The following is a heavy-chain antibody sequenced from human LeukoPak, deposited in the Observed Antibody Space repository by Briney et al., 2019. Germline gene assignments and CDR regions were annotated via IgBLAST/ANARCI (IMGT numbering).Heavy chain of an antibody. Sequence: GGSLRLSCATYGFSVSANYMTWVRQVPGKGLVWVSHINSDGSWTSYADSVKGRFTISKDNAKNTVYLQMNSLRAEDTAVYYCVSFYETYWGRGTLVTVSS. CDR2: INSDGSWT. D-gene: IGHD2/OR15-2a*01. J-gene: IGHJ4*02. CDR1: GFSVSANY. V-gene: IGHV3-74*01. CDR3: VSFYETY.